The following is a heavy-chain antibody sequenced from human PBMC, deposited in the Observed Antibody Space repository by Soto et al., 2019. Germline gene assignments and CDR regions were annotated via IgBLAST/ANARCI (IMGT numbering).Heavy chain of an antibody. CDR1: GCSISSNNW. CDR3: ARAAGTMYYYYGMDV. CDR2: IYHSGST. V-gene: IGHV4-4*02. J-gene: IGHJ6*02. D-gene: IGHD6-19*01. Sequence: SETLSLTYAVSGCSISSNNWWSWVRQPPGKGLEWIGEIYHSGSTNYNPSLKSRVTISVDKSKNQFSLNLSSVTAADTAVYYCARAAGTMYYYYGMDVWGQGTTVTVSS.